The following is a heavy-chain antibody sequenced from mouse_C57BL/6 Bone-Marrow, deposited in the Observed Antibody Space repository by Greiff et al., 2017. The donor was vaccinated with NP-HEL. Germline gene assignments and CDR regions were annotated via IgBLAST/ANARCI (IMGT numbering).Heavy chain of an antibody. Sequence: VKVVESGPGLVAPSQSLSITCTVSGFSLTSYAISWVRQPPGKGLEWLGVIWTGGGTNYNSALKSRLSISKDNSKSQVFLKMNSLQTDDTARYYCARGELYYDYGRFAYWGQGTLVTGSA. CDR3: ARGELYYDYGRFAY. CDR2: IWTGGGT. J-gene: IGHJ3*01. D-gene: IGHD2-4*01. V-gene: IGHV2-9-1*01. CDR1: GFSLTSYA.